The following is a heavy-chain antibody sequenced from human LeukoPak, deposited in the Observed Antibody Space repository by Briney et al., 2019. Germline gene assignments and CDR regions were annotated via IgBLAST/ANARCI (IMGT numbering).Heavy chain of an antibody. Sequence: PSETLSLTCTVSGASISTSSYYWGWIRQPPGKGLEWIGSIYYTGTTYYSPSLKSRVTISLDTSKNQFSLKLRSVTAADTAVYYCARNLIPEQLVLNFWGQGTLVTVSS. J-gene: IGHJ4*02. D-gene: IGHD6-13*01. CDR1: GASISTSSYY. V-gene: IGHV4-39*07. CDR2: IYYTGTT. CDR3: ARNLIPEQLVLNF.